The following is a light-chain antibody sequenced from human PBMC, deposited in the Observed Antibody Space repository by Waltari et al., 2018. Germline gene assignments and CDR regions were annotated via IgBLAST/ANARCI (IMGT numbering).Light chain of an antibody. CDR3: SSYTSSSTLV. V-gene: IGLV2-18*02. CDR1: SSDVGSYQR. CDR2: EVS. Sequence: QSALTQLPSVSGSPGQSVTISCTGPSSDVGSYQRVSWYQQPPGTAPKLMSYEVSNRPSGVPDRFSGSKSGNMASLTISGLQAEDEADYYCSSYTSSSTLVFGGGTKLTVL. J-gene: IGLJ2*01.